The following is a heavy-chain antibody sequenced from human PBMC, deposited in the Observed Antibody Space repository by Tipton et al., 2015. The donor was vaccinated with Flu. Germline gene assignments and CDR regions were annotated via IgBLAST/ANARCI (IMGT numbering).Heavy chain of an antibody. J-gene: IGHJ4*02. Sequence: SLRLSCAAPGFTFTDYWMAWVRQAPGKGLEWVANIKQDGSEKYYVDSVKGRFTISRDNAKNSLYLQMNSLRVEDTAVYYCVRAIAAAGSRWGQGTLVTVSA. CDR3: VRAIAAAGSR. CDR2: IKQDGSEK. CDR1: GFTFTDYW. V-gene: IGHV3-7*01. D-gene: IGHD6-13*01.